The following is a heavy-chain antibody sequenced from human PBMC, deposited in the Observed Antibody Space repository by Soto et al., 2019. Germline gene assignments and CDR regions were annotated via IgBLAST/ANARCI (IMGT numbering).Heavy chain of an antibody. D-gene: IGHD1-26*01. J-gene: IGHJ4*02. CDR2: ISCSGGSR. CDR1: GFTFSSYA. V-gene: IGHV3-23*01. CDR3: ASRGSGSYYDY. Sequence: EVQLLESGGGLVQPGGSLRLSCAASGFTFSSYAMRWVRQAPGKGLEWVSAISCSGGSRYYADSVKGRFTISRDNSKNTLYLQMNSLRAEDTAVYYFASRGSGSYYDYWGQGTLVTVSS.